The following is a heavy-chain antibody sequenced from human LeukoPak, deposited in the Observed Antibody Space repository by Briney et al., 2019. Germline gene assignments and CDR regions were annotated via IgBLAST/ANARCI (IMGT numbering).Heavy chain of an antibody. V-gene: IGHV3-23*01. CDR2: ISGSGGST. D-gene: IGHD2-15*01. J-gene: IGHJ4*02. CDR3: AKDQTPQELVAATFDY. Sequence: GGSLRLSCAASGFTFSSYAMSWVRQAPGKGLEWVSAISGSGGSTYYADSVKGRFTISRDNSKNTLYLQMNSLRAEDTAVYYCAKDQTPQELVAATFDYWGQGTLVTVPS. CDR1: GFTFSSYA.